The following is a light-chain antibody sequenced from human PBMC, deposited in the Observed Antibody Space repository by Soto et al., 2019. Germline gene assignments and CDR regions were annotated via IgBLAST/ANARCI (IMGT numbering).Light chain of an antibody. J-gene: IGKJ4*01. CDR3: QQYKNWTPIT. V-gene: IGKV3-15*01. Sequence: EIVMTQSAATLSVSPGERATLSCRASQSVSSNLAWYQQKPGQAPRLLIYGASTRATGIPARFSGSGSGTEFTLTISSLQSEDFAVYYCQQYKNWTPITFGGGTKVEIK. CDR1: QSVSSN. CDR2: GAS.